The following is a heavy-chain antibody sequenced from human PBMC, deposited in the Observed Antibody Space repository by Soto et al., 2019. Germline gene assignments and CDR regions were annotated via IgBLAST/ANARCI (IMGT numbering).Heavy chain of an antibody. D-gene: IGHD5-12*01. CDR1: GGSISSYY. CDR3: ARDRPARASGYPLSPPYYYYVMDV. J-gene: IGHJ6*02. V-gene: IGHV4-59*01. CDR2: IYYSGST. Sequence: SETLSLTCTVSGGSISSYYWSWIRQPPGKGLEWIGYIYYSGSTNYNPSLKSRVTISVDTSKNQFSLKLSSVTAADTAVYYCARDRPARASGYPLSPPYYYYVMDVWGQGTTVTVSS.